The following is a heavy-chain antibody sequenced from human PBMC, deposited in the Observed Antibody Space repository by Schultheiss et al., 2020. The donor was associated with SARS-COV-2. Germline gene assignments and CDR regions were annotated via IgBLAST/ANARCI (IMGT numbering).Heavy chain of an antibody. J-gene: IGHJ4*02. CDR2: INHSGST. Sequence: GSLRLSCAASGFTFSSYAMSWIRQPPGKGLEWIGEINHSGSTNYNPSLKSRVTISVDKSKNQFSLELTSVTAADTAVYYCASEFWGLLNLWGQGTLVTVSS. CDR1: GFTFSSYA. D-gene: IGHD3-16*01. V-gene: IGHV4-59*01. CDR3: ASEFWGLLNL.